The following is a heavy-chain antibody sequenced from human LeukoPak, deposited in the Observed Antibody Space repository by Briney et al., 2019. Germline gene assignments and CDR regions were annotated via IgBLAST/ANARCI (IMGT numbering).Heavy chain of an antibody. CDR3: ARRDYDSSGYYDY. CDR2: IYHSGST. J-gene: IGHJ4*02. V-gene: IGHV4-59*12. Sequence: SETLSLTCTVSGGSISSYYWSWIRQAPGKGLEWIGYIYHSGSTYYNPSLKSRVTISVDRSKNQLSLKLSSVTAADTAVYYCARRDYDSSGYYDYWGQGTLVTVSS. D-gene: IGHD3-22*01. CDR1: GGSISSYY.